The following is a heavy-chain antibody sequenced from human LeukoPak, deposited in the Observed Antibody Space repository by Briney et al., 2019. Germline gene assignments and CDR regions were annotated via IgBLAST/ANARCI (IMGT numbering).Heavy chain of an antibody. D-gene: IGHD6-19*01. Sequence: GGSLRLSCAASGFTFSNYWMNWVRQAPGKGLEWVANIKQDGGEKYYVDSVKGRFSISRDNAKNSLYLQMNSLRAEDTAVYYCARLKGYSSGWYPSYYFDYWGQGTLVTVSS. V-gene: IGHV3-7*03. CDR3: ARLKGYSSGWYPSYYFDY. CDR1: GFTFSNYW. J-gene: IGHJ4*02. CDR2: IKQDGGEK.